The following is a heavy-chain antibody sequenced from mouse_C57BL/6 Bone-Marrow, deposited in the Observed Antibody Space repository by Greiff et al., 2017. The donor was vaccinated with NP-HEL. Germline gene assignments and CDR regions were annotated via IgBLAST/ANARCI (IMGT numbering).Heavy chain of an antibody. CDR2: IDPSDSYT. V-gene: IGHV1-59*01. D-gene: IGHD2-4*01. CDR1: GYTFTSYW. J-gene: IGHJ3*01. CDR3: ARGGRLPFAY. Sequence: VKLQQPGAELVRPGTSVKLSCKASGYTFTSYWMHWVKQRPGQGLEWIGVIDPSDSYTNYNQKFKGKATLTVDTSSSTAYMQLSSLTSEDSAVYYCARGGRLPFAYWGQGTLVTVSA.